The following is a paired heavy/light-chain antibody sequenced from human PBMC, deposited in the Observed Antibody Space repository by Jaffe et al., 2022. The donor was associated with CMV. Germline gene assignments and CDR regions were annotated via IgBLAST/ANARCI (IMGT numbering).Light chain of an antibody. V-gene: IGKV1-33*01. J-gene: IGKJ1*01. CDR3: QQYDNLPPRSWT. CDR2: DAS. Sequence: DIQMTQSPSSLSASVGDRVTITCQASQDISNYLNWYQQKPGKAPKLLIYDASNLETGVPSRFSGSGSGTDFTFTISSLQPEDIATYYCQQYDNLPPRSWTFGQGTKVEIK. CDR1: QDISNY.
Heavy chain of an antibody. Sequence: QVQLQESGPGLVKPSETLSLTCTVSGGSISSYYWSWIRQPAGKGLEWIGRIYTSGSTNYNPSLKSRVTMSVDTSKNQFSLKLSSVTAADTAVYYCARGKLRRYFDWSDAFDIWGQGTMVTVSS. CDR2: IYTSGST. J-gene: IGHJ3*02. CDR1: GGSISSYY. CDR3: ARGKLRRYFDWSDAFDI. D-gene: IGHD3-9*01. V-gene: IGHV4-4*07.